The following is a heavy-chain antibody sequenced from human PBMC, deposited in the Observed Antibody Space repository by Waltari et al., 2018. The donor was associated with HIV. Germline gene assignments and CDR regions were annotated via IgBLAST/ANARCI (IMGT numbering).Heavy chain of an antibody. D-gene: IGHD2-21*02. CDR3: AREDLLYCGGDCYPGDY. CDR1: GFTLSSYG. V-gene: IGHV3-33*01. Sequence: QVQLVESGGGVVQPGRSLRLSCAASGFTLSSYGMNWVRQAPGRGVEWVAVRWYDGSNKYYADSVKGRFTISRDNSKNTLYLQMNSLRAEDTAVYYCAREDLLYCGGDCYPGDYWGQGTLVTVSS. J-gene: IGHJ4*02. CDR2: RWYDGSNK.